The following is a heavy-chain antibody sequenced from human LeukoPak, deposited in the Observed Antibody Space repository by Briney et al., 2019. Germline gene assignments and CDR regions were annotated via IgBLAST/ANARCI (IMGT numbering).Heavy chain of an antibody. CDR2: IYNGGST. D-gene: IGHD1-20*01. V-gene: IGHV3-53*01. Sequence: PGGSPRLSCAASVFTASSNYMSWGRQAPGKGLEWGSVIYNGGSTYYADSVKARFTISRDNSTTTPYLQMNSQNAADTAVYYCARFNWLAAFDIWGQGTMVTVSS. CDR1: VFTASSNY. CDR3: ARFNWLAAFDI. J-gene: IGHJ3*02.